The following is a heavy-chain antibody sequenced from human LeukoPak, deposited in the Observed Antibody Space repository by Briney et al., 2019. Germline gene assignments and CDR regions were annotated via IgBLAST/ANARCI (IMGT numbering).Heavy chain of an antibody. CDR1: GFTFSSCA. Sequence: GGSLRLSCAGSGFTFSSCAMSLVRQAPGKGLEWVGRIKSKTDGGTTDYAAPVKGRFTISRDDSKNTLYLQMNSLKTEDTAVYYGTTGSYGGQFDYWGQGTLVTVSS. CDR3: TTGSYGGQFDY. J-gene: IGHJ4*02. V-gene: IGHV3-15*01. D-gene: IGHD2-15*01. CDR2: IKSKTDGGTT.